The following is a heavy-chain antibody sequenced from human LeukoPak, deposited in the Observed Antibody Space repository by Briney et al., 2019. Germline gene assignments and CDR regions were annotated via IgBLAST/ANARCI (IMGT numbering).Heavy chain of an antibody. J-gene: IGHJ4*02. CDR2: IYYSGST. CDR1: GGSISSYY. CDR3: ARGSPLAGTDY. Sequence: SETLSLTCTVSGGSISSYYWSWIRQPPGKGLEWIGYIYYSGSTNYNPSLKSRVTISVDTSKNQFSLKLSSVTAADTAVYYCARGSPLAGTDYWGQGTLVTVSS. D-gene: IGHD1-1*01. V-gene: IGHV4-59*01.